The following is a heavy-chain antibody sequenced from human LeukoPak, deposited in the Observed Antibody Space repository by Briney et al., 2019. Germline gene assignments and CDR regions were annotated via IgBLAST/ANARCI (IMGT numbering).Heavy chain of an antibody. V-gene: IGHV3-23*01. J-gene: IGHJ4*02. CDR1: GFTFSRYA. CDR2: ISGSGGST. CDR3: AKDRTSCLDY. Sequence: PGGSLRLSCAASGFTFSRYAMNWVRQAPGKGLEWVSAISGSGGSTYYADSVKGRFTISRDNSKNTLYLQMNSLRAEDTAVYYCAKDRTSCLDYWGQGTLVTVSS. D-gene: IGHD2-2*01.